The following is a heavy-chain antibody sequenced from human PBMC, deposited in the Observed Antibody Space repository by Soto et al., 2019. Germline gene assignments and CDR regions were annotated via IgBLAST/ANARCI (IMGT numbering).Heavy chain of an antibody. V-gene: IGHV1-8*01. CDR1: GYTFTSYD. J-gene: IGHJ6*02. CDR2: MNPNSGNT. Sequence: ASVKVSCKASGYTFTSYDINWVRQATGQGLEWMGWMNPNSGNTGYAQKFQGRVTMTRNTSISTAYMELSSLRSADTAVYYCAVPSNLWFGGGNYYYGMDVWGQGTTVTVSS. CDR3: AVPSNLWFGGGNYYYGMDV. D-gene: IGHD3-10*01.